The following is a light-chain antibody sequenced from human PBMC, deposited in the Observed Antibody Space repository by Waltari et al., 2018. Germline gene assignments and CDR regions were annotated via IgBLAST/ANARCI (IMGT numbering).Light chain of an antibody. Sequence: DIVMTQSPDSLAASLGESATINCKSRQSILYSSNNKNCLGWFQQKPGQPHKLLIHWASTRVSGVPDRFSGSGSGTDFSLTISRLEPEDFAVYYCQQYGSSPPYTFGQGTKLEIK. CDR2: WAS. V-gene: IGKV4-1*01. J-gene: IGKJ2*01. CDR1: QSILYSSNNKNC. CDR3: QQYGSSPPYT.